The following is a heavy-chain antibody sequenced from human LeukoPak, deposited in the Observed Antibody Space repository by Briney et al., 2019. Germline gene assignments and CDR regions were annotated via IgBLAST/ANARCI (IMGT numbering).Heavy chain of an antibody. Sequence: GRSLRLSCAASGFTFSSYAMHWVRQAPGKGLEWVAVISYDGSSKYYADSVKGRFTISRDNSKNTLYLQMNSLRAEDTAVYYCARAVSTPSWFDPWGQGTLVTVSS. V-gene: IGHV3-30-3*01. CDR1: GFTFSSYA. CDR3: ARAVSTPSWFDP. D-gene: IGHD2-2*01. J-gene: IGHJ5*02. CDR2: ISYDGSSK.